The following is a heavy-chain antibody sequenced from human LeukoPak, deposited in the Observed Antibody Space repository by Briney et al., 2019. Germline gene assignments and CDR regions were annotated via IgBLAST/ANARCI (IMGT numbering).Heavy chain of an antibody. J-gene: IGHJ6*03. V-gene: IGHV1-2*06. CDR1: GYTFTGYY. D-gene: IGHD3-3*01. CDR3: PRVSAFSTFGVVLYYYMDV. CDR2: INPNSGGT. Sequence: ASVKVSCKASGYTFTGYYMHWVRQAPGQGLEWVGRINPNSGGTNYAQKFQGRVTMTRDTSISTAYMELSRLRSDDTAVYYCPRVSAFSTFGVVLYYYMDVWGKGTTVTVSS.